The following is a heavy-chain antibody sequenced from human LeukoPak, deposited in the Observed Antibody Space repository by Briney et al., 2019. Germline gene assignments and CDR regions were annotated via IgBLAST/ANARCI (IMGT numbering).Heavy chain of an antibody. CDR3: ARLGASLEWDSGSFPDY. V-gene: IGHV4-59*08. D-gene: IGHD3-10*01. Sequence: SETLSLTCTVSGGSISSYYWSWIRKPPGQGQERIGYINYSESTNSNPSPTSRITISVNTSTNKYSLPLRFVTAADTAVYYCARLGASLEWDSGSFPDYWGEGTPVTVSS. CDR2: INYSEST. J-gene: IGHJ4*02. CDR1: GGSISSYY.